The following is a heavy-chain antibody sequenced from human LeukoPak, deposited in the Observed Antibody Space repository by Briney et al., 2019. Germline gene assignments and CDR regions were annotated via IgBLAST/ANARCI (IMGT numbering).Heavy chain of an antibody. V-gene: IGHV4-59*01. CDR3: AREWEGIAAAGTSWFDP. J-gene: IGHJ5*02. CDR2: IYYSGST. Sequence: PSGTLSLTCTVSGGSISSYYWSWIRQPPGKGLEWIGYIYYSGSTNYNPSLKSRVTISVDTSKNQFSLKLSSVTAADTAVYYCAREWEGIAAAGTSWFDPWGQGTLVTVSS. CDR1: GGSISSYY. D-gene: IGHD6-13*01.